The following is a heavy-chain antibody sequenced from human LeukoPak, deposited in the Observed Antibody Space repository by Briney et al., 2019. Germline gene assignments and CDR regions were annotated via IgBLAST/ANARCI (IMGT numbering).Heavy chain of an antibody. CDR2: ISGSSSYI. CDR1: GFTFDDYG. D-gene: IGHD1-26*01. Sequence: GGSLRLSCAASGFTFDDYGMSWVRQAPGKGLEWVSSISGSSSYIFYADSVKGRFTISRDNAKNSLYLQMNSLRAEDTAVYYCARDRVGGTTASTFEYWGQGTLVTVSS. J-gene: IGHJ4*02. CDR3: ARDRVGGTTASTFEY. V-gene: IGHV3-21*01.